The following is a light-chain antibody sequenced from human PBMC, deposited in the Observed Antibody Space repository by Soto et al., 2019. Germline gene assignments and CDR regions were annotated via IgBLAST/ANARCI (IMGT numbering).Light chain of an antibody. J-gene: IGKJ2*01. CDR1: QSISSW. Sequence: DIQMTQSPSTLSASVGDRLTITCRASQSISSWLAWYQQKPGKAPKLLIYDASSLESGVPSRFSGSGSGTEFTLTISSLQPDDFATYYCQQYNSYSWIFGQGTKLEIK. V-gene: IGKV1-5*01. CDR2: DAS. CDR3: QQYNSYSWI.